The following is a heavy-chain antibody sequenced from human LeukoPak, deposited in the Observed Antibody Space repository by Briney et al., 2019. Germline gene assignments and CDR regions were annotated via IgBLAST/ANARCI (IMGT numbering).Heavy chain of an antibody. V-gene: IGHV1-2*02. J-gene: IGHJ4*02. CDR1: GYTFTGYY. Sequence: ASVKISCKASGYTFTGYYMHWVRQAPGQGLEWMGWIYPNSGATKYAQKFQGRVTMTRDTSISTAYMELSGLRSDDTAVYYCGTLLSNGPFDYWGQGSLVTVSS. CDR3: GTLLSNGPFDY. CDR2: IYPNSGAT.